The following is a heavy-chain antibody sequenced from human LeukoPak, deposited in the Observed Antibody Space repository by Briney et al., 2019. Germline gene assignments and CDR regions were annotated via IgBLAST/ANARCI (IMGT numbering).Heavy chain of an antibody. Sequence: GGSLRLSCAASGFTFSSYAMSWVRQAPGKGLEWVSAISGSGGSTYYADSVKGRFTISRDNSKNTLYLQMNSLRAEDTAVYYCEKGGSYLYYFDYWGQGTLVTVSS. J-gene: IGHJ4*02. CDR2: ISGSGGST. D-gene: IGHD1-26*01. V-gene: IGHV3-23*01. CDR1: GFTFSSYA. CDR3: EKGGSYLYYFDY.